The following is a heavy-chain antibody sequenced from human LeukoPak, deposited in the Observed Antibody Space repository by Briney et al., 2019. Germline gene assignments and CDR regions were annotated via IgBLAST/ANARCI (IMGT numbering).Heavy chain of an antibody. Sequence: SETLSLTCTVSGGSISSYYWSWIRQPAGKGLEWIGRIYTSGNTNYNPSLKSRVTMSVDTSKKQFSLKLSSVTAADTAVYYCARRDTTIDAFDIWGQGTMVTVSS. CDR1: GGSISSYY. CDR3: ARRDTTIDAFDI. D-gene: IGHD1-26*01. CDR2: IYTSGNT. V-gene: IGHV4-4*07. J-gene: IGHJ3*02.